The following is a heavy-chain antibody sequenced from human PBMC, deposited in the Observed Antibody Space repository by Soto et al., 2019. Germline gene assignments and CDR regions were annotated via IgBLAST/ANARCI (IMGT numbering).Heavy chain of an antibody. J-gene: IGHJ6*02. CDR2: IIPIFGTA. CDR3: AVIYASGSYFVVDYYYGMDV. D-gene: IGHD3-10*01. CDR1: GGTFSSYA. Sequence: QVQLVQSGAEVKKPGSSVKVSCKASGGTFSSYAISWVRQAPGQGLEWMGGIIPIFGTANYAQKFQGRVTITAEESTSTAYMELSSLRSEDTAVYYCAVIYASGSYFVVDYYYGMDVWGQGTTVTVSS. V-gene: IGHV1-69*01.